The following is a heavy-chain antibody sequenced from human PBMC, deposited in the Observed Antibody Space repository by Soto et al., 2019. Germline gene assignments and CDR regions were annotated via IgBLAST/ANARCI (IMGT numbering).Heavy chain of an antibody. CDR1: GFTFSSYW. Sequence: EVQLVESGGGLVQPGGSLRISCAASGFTFSSYWMHWVRQAPGKGLVWVSRIKGEASSTNYADLVKGRFIISRDSAENTLYLQMNSLRAEDTAVYYCARGLPGYYGADVWGQGTTVTVSS. CDR2: IKGEASST. V-gene: IGHV3-74*01. D-gene: IGHD5-18*01. J-gene: IGHJ6*02. CDR3: ARGLPGYYGADV.